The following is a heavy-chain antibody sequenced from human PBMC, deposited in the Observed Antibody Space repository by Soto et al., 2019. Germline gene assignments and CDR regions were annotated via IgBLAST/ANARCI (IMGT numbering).Heavy chain of an antibody. V-gene: IGHV3-74*01. D-gene: IGHD5-12*01. CDR1: GFTFSYDW. CDR3: SRGDRGAFDL. CDR2: INSDGSST. J-gene: IGHJ3*01. Sequence: EVQLVESGGGLVRPGGSLRLSCAASGFTFSYDWMHWVRQAPGKGLAWVSRINSDGSSTTYADFVKGRFIISRDNARNTVDLQMTSVGVADTAVYYCSRGDRGAFDLWGQGTVVTVSS.